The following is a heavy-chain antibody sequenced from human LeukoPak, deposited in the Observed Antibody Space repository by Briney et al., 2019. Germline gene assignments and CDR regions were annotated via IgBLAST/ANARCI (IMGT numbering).Heavy chain of an antibody. CDR2: INYSGNT. CDR1: GGSISSYY. D-gene: IGHD3-22*01. J-gene: IGHJ4*02. V-gene: IGHV4-59*01. Sequence: SETLSLTCTVSGGSISSYYWSWIRQPPGKGLEWIGYINYSGNTNYNPSLKSRVTIAVDTSKNQFSLKLSSVTAADTAVYYCARDKGEYHDSSGYLDYWGQGTLVTVSS. CDR3: ARDKGEYHDSSGYLDY.